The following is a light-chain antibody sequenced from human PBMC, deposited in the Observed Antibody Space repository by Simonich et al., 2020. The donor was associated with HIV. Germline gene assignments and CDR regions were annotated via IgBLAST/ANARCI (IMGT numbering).Light chain of an antibody. J-gene: IGKJ1*01. CDR1: QSIASN. CDR2: GAS. V-gene: IGKV3-15*01. CDR3: QQYNNWPPRT. Sequence: IVMTQSPATLSVSPGERATLSCRASQSIASNLAWYQQKPGQAPRLLIYGASSRATGVPARFSGSGFGTEFSLTISSMQSEDFAVYYCQQYNNWPPRTFGQGTKVEIK.